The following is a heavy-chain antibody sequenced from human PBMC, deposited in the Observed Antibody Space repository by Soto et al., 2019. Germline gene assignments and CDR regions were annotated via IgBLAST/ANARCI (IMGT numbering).Heavy chain of an antibody. D-gene: IGHD3-9*01. CDR1: GFTVSTNY. J-gene: IGHJ5*02. V-gene: IGHV3-66*01. CDR3: ARAPYYELLTGPGWFDP. Sequence: GGSLRLSCAASGFTVSTNYMSWVRQAPGKGLEWVSVIYPGGRTYYADSVKGRFTISRDNSKNTLYLQMNSLRAEDTAVYYCARAPYYELLTGPGWFDPWGQGTLVTVSS. CDR2: IYPGGRT.